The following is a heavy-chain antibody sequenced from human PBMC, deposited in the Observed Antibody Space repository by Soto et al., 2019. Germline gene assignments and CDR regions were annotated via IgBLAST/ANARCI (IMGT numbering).Heavy chain of an antibody. J-gene: IGHJ5*02. CDR3: ARADYDFWSGYENWFDP. Sequence: PSETLSLTCAVSGYSISSGYYWGWIRQPPGKGLEWIGSIYHSGSTYYNPSLKSRVTISVDTSKNQLSLKLSSVTAADTAVYYCARADYDFWSGYENWFDPWGQGTLVTVSS. V-gene: IGHV4-38-2*01. CDR1: GYSISSGYY. D-gene: IGHD3-3*01. CDR2: IYHSGST.